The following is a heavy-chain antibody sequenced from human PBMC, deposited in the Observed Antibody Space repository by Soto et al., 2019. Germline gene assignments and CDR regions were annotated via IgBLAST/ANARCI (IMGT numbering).Heavy chain of an antibody. V-gene: IGHV3-30*18. Sequence: GGSLRLSCAACGFSFSDYAMHWVRQAPGKGLEWVAVVSHDGRNTHYADSVKGRFTISRDSSKNTGSLEMTSLRAEDTAVYYCAKGGRQWLVTSDFNYWGQGALVTVSS. CDR3: AKGGRQWLVTSDFNY. CDR2: VSHDGRNT. J-gene: IGHJ4*02. D-gene: IGHD6-19*01. CDR1: GFSFSDYA.